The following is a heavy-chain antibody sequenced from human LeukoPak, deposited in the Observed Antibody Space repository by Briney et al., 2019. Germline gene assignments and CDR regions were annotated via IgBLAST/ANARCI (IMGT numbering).Heavy chain of an antibody. CDR1: GGSINSYY. V-gene: IGHV4-4*07. CDR3: ATYDQKLAFDN. J-gene: IGHJ4*02. D-gene: IGHD6-13*01. CDR2: MYTDGST. Sequence: SETLSLTCTVSGGSINSYYWSWIRQPAGKGLEWIGRMYTDGSTNYNPFLNSRVTMSVDTSKKHFSLRLNSVTAADTAVYYCATYDQKLAFDNWGQGTLVTVSS.